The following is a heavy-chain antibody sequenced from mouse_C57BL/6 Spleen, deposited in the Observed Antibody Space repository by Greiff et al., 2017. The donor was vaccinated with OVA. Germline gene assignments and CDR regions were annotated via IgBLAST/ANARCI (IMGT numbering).Heavy chain of an antibody. Sequence: EVKLQESGGGLVKPGGSLKLSCAASGFTFSSYTMSWVRQTPEKRLEWVATISGGGGNTYYPDSVKGRFTISRDNAKNTLYLQMSSLRSEDTALYYCARRGWAHAMDYWGQGTSVTVSS. V-gene: IGHV5-9*01. CDR1: GFTFSSYT. J-gene: IGHJ4*01. CDR3: ARRGWAHAMDY. CDR2: ISGGGGNT. D-gene: IGHD3-3*01.